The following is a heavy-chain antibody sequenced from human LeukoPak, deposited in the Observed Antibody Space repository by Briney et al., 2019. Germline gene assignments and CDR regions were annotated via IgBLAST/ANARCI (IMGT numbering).Heavy chain of an antibody. Sequence: PGGSLRLSCAASGFTFSNYAMNWFRQAPGKGLEWVSYISSSGSTIYYADSVKGRFTISGDNAKNSLYLQMNSLRAEDTAVYYCARDTVRYSGYDSFDYWGQGTLVTVSS. D-gene: IGHD5-12*01. CDR3: ARDTVRYSGYDSFDY. CDR1: GFTFSNYA. CDR2: ISSSGSTI. J-gene: IGHJ4*02. V-gene: IGHV3-11*01.